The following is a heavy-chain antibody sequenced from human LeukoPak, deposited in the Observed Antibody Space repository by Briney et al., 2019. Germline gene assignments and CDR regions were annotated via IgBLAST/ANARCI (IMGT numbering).Heavy chain of an antibody. D-gene: IGHD3-10*01. V-gene: IGHV5-51*01. Sequence: GEPLKISCKGSGYGFTSYWIGWVRPMPGKGLEWMGIIYPGDSDTRYNPSFQDQVTISADKSISTAYLQWSSLKASDTAMYYCARQRFTMRAYAGNCFDPWGQGTLVTVSS. CDR3: ARQRFTMRAYAGNCFDP. CDR1: GYGFTSYW. J-gene: IGHJ5*02. CDR2: IYPGDSDT.